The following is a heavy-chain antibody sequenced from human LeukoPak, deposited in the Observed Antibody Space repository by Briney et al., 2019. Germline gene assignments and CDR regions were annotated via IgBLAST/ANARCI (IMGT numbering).Heavy chain of an antibody. J-gene: IGHJ5*02. CDR2: ISAYNGNT. D-gene: IGHD3-3*01. V-gene: IGHV1-18*04. Sequence: ASVKVSCKASGYTFTGYYMHWVRQAPGQGLEWMGWISAYNGNTNYAQKLQGRVTMTTDTSTSTAYMELRSLRSDDTAVYYCARDGFDFWSGYSTSYDWFDPWGQGTLVTVSS. CDR3: ARDGFDFWSGYSTSYDWFDP. CDR1: GYTFTGYY.